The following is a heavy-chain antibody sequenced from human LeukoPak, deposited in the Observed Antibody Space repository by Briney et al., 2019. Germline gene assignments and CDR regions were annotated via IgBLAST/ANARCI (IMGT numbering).Heavy chain of an antibody. Sequence: SETLSLTCTVSGGSISSYYWSWIRQPAGKGLEWIGRIYTSGSTNYNPSLKSRVTMSVDTSKNQFSLKLSSVTAADTAVYYCAGEVWYQLPGNYYYYYMDVWGKGTTVTVSS. CDR1: GGSISSYY. CDR2: IYTSGST. CDR3: AGEVWYQLPGNYYYYYMDV. J-gene: IGHJ6*03. V-gene: IGHV4-4*07. D-gene: IGHD2-2*01.